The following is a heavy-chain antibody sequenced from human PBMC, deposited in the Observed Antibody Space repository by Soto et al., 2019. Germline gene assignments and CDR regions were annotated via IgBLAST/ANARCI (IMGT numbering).Heavy chain of an antibody. CDR1: GYTFTSYY. J-gene: IGHJ5*02. V-gene: IGHV1-46*01. CDR2: INPSGGST. D-gene: IGHD3-3*01. Sequence: ASVKVSCKASGYTFTSYYMHWVRQAPGQGLEWMGIINPSGGSTSYAQKFQGRVTMTRDTSTSTVYMELSSLRSEDTAVYYCARDLSGFLDASRGVNWFDPWGQGTLVTVSS. CDR3: ARDLSGFLDASRGVNWFDP.